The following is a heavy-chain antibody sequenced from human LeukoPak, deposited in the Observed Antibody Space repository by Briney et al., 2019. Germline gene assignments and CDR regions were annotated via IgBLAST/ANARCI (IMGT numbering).Heavy chain of an antibody. Sequence: GGSLRLSCAVSGFTFSDHYMDWVRQAPGKGLEWVGRSRNKANSYTTEYAASVKGRFTISRDDSKNSLYLQMNSLKTEDTALYSCATGGRGSPVDYWGQGTLVTVSS. CDR3: ATGGRGSPVDY. D-gene: IGHD1-1*01. CDR1: GFTFSDHY. V-gene: IGHV3-72*01. CDR2: SRNKANSYTT. J-gene: IGHJ4*02.